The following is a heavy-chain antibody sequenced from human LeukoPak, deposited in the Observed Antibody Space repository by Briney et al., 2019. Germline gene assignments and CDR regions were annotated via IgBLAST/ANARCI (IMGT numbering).Heavy chain of an antibody. Sequence: GGSLRLSCAASGFTFSSYAMHWVRQAPGKGLEWVAVISYDGSNKYYADSVKGRFTISRDNSKNTLYLQMNSLRAEDTAVYYCGRGLFGETPQRYYYGMDVWGQGTTVTVSS. V-gene: IGHV3-30-3*01. CDR1: GFTFSSYA. CDR2: ISYDGSNK. CDR3: GRGLFGETPQRYYYGMDV. D-gene: IGHD3-10*02. J-gene: IGHJ6*02.